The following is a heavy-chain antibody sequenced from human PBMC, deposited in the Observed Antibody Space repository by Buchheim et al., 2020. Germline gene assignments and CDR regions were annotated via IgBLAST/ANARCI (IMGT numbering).Heavy chain of an antibody. V-gene: IGHV3-30*03. D-gene: IGHD3-22*01. Sequence: QVQLVESGGGVVQPGRSLRLSCAASGFTFSSYGMHWVRQAPGKGLEWVAVISYDGSNKYYADSVKGRFTISRDNSKNTLYLQMNSLRAEDTAVYYCARDGLAAYYYDSSGYYGYYFDYWGQGTL. CDR3: ARDGLAAYYYDSSGYYGYYFDY. J-gene: IGHJ4*02. CDR1: GFTFSSYG. CDR2: ISYDGSNK.